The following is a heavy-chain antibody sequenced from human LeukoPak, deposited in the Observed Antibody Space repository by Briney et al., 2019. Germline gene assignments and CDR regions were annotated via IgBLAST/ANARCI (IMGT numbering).Heavy chain of an antibody. CDR1: GYTFTSYY. J-gene: IGHJ5*02. CDR3: ARGDYYDSSGYYQTPGWFDP. Sequence: ASVKVSCKASGYTFTSYYMHWVRQAPGQGLEWMGWINPNSGGTNYAQKFQGRVTMTRDTSISTAYMELSRLRSDDTAVYYCARGDYYDSSGYYQTPGWFDPWGQGTLVTVSS. D-gene: IGHD3-22*01. CDR2: INPNSGGT. V-gene: IGHV1-2*02.